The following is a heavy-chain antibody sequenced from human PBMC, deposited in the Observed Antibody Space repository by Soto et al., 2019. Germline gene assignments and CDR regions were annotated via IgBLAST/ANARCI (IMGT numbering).Heavy chain of an antibody. CDR1: GGTFSSYA. J-gene: IGHJ4*02. Sequence: GASVKVSCKASGGTFSSYAISWVRQAPGQGLEWMGGIIPIFGTANYAQKFQGRVTITADESTSTAYMELSSLRSEDTAVYYCARGRSTYYYDSSGYYSFDYWGQGTLVTVSS. D-gene: IGHD3-22*01. CDR2: IIPIFGTA. V-gene: IGHV1-69*13. CDR3: ARGRSTYYYDSSGYYSFDY.